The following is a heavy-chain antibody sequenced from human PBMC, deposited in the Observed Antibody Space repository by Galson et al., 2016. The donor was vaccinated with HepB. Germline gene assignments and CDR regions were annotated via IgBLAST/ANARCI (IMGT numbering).Heavy chain of an antibody. CDR1: GASISSYY. J-gene: IGHJ4*02. V-gene: IGHV4-59*12. CDR2: IFDTGST. Sequence: SETLSLTCTVSGASISSYYWSWVRQSPGKGLEWLGYIFDTGSTTYRPSLKSRVTISVDTSKNQLSLKLTSVTAADTAVYYCAREGPGGNADASFENWGQGTLVTVSS. CDR3: AREGPGGNADASFEN. D-gene: IGHD2-8*02.